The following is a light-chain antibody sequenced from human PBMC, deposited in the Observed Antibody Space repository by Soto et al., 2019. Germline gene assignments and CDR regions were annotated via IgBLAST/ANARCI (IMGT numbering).Light chain of an antibody. CDR1: QSVSSN. CDR2: GAY. J-gene: IGKJ5*01. Sequence: EIVMTQSPATLSVSPVERATLSCRASQSVSSNLAWYQQKPGQAPRLLIYGAYTRATGIPARFSGSGSGTDFTLTISSLQSEDFATYYCQQSYNIPPITFGQGTRLEIK. CDR3: QQSYNIPPIT. V-gene: IGKV3-15*01.